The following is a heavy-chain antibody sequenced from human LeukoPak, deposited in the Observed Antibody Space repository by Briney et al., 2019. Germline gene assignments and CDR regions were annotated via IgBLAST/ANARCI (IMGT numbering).Heavy chain of an antibody. CDR3: ARGPDDSIGYTDAFDI. CDR1: GFTLSDHY. D-gene: IGHD3-22*01. Sequence: PGGSLRLSCAASGFTLSDHYMDWVRQAPGKGLEWDGRTRNKAKRYTTEYAASVKGRFTIQSEGPKKSLYLQMNSLTTEDTAVYYCARGPDDSIGYTDAFDIWGQGTMVTVSS. CDR2: TRNKAKRYTT. V-gene: IGHV3-72*01. J-gene: IGHJ3*02.